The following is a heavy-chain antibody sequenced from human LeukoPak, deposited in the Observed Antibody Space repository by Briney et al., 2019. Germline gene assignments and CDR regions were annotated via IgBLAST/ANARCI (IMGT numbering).Heavy chain of an antibody. CDR3: ARARTKAGTWGGYLDH. J-gene: IGHJ4*02. CDR1: GYTFTSYY. CDR2: INPSGGST. V-gene: IGHV1-46*01. Sequence: ASVKDSCQASGYTFTSYYIHWVRQAPGQGLAWMGLINPSGGSTSYAQKIQGRVTMTRDMSTSTVYMELNSLRSEDTAVYYCARARTKAGTWGGYLDHWGQGALVSVSS. D-gene: IGHD3-10*01.